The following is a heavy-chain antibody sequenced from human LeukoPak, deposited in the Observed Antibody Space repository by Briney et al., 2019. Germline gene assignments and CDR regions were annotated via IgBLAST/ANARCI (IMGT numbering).Heavy chain of an antibody. CDR3: AKDIPSPPLPYYYYGMDV. D-gene: IGHD2-2*02. Sequence: GGSLRLSCAASGFTFSSYAMSWVRQAPGKGLEWVSAISGSGGSTCYADSVKGRFTISRDNSKNTLYLQMNSLRAEDTAVYYCAKDIPSPPLPYYYYGMDVWGQGTTVTVSS. CDR2: ISGSGGST. V-gene: IGHV3-23*01. J-gene: IGHJ6*02. CDR1: GFTFSSYA.